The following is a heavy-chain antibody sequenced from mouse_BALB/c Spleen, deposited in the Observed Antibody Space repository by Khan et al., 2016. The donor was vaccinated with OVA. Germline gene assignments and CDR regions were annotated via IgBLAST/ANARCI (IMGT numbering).Heavy chain of an antibody. CDR2: VSTGGGYT. CDR1: GFTFSTYG. CDR3: ARLAYYYDSEGFAY. V-gene: IGHV5-6*01. J-gene: IGHJ3*01. Sequence: EVELVESGGDLVKPGGSLKLSCAASGFTFSTYGMSGVRQTPDKRLEWVATVSTGGGYTYYPDSVKERFTISRDNAKNTLYLQMSSLKSEDTAMVYCARLAYYYDSEGFAYWGQGTLVTVSA. D-gene: IGHD1-1*01.